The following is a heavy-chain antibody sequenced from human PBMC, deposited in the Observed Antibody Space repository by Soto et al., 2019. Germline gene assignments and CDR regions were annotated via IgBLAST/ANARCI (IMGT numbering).Heavy chain of an antibody. CDR2: INHSGST. D-gene: IGHD1-26*01. CDR3: ASRRIVGATTDY. Sequence: SETLSLTCAVYGGSFSGYYWSWIRQPPGKGLEWIGEINHSGSTNYNPSLKSRVTISVDTSKNQFSLKLSSVTAADTAVYYCASRRIVGATTDYWGQGTLVTVSS. J-gene: IGHJ4*02. V-gene: IGHV4-34*01. CDR1: GGSFSGYY.